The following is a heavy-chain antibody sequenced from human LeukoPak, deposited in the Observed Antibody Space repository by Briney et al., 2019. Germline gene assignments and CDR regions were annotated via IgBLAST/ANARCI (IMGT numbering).Heavy chain of an antibody. CDR2: ITSISDYI. V-gene: IGHV3-21*01. CDR1: GFTFRRYS. D-gene: IGHD5-18*01. J-gene: IGHJ4*02. CDR3: VRDDDTAVEYFDY. Sequence: PGGSLRLSCAASGFTFRRYSMNWVRQAPGKGLEWVSSITSISDYIYYADSVKGRFTISRDNARDSLYLQMNSLRAEDTAVYYCVRDDDTAVEYFDYWGQGTLVTVSS.